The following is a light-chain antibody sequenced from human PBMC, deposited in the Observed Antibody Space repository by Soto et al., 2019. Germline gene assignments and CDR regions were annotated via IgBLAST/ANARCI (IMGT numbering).Light chain of an antibody. CDR2: AAS. V-gene: IGKV1-5*03. Sequence: DIQMTQSPSALSASIGDRVTITCRASQSISIWLAWYQQKPGKAPKLLIYAASSLESGVPSRFSGSGSGTEFTLTISSLQPDDFATYYCLQDYNYPYTFGQGTKLEIK. J-gene: IGKJ2*01. CDR3: LQDYNYPYT. CDR1: QSISIW.